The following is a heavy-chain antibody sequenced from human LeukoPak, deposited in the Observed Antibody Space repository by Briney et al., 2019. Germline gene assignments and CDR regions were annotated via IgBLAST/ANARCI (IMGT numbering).Heavy chain of an antibody. CDR3: ARGSRIAARSGYFDY. CDR2: IYYSGST. Sequence: SETLSLTCTVSGGSISSGDYYWSWIRQPPGKGLEWIGYIYYSGSTYYNPSLKSRVTISVDTSKNQFSLKLSSVTAADTAVYYCARGSRIAARSGYFDYWGQGTLVTVSS. V-gene: IGHV4-30-4*08. J-gene: IGHJ4*02. D-gene: IGHD6-6*01. CDR1: GGSISSGDYY.